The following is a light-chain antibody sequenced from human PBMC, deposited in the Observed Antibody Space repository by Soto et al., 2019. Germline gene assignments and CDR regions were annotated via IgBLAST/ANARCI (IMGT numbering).Light chain of an antibody. Sequence: ENLLTQSPDTLSLSAGERATLSCRASQSVSSSYLAWYQQKPGQAPRLLIYGASSRATGIPDRFSGSGSGTDFTLTISRLEPEDFAVYYCQQYGSSPPCTFGQGTKVDIK. CDR2: GAS. J-gene: IGKJ2*02. V-gene: IGKV3-20*01. CDR3: QQYGSSPPCT. CDR1: QSVSSSY.